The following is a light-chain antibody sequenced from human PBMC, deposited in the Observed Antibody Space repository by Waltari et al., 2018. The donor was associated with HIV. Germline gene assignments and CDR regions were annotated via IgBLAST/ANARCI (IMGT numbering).Light chain of an antibody. CDR1: NSNIEYNT. CDR2: ANS. J-gene: IGLJ3*02. V-gene: IGLV1-44*01. CDR3: ATWDDNLRGLL. Sequence: QYVLAQPPSASGTPGQRVAISCSGSNSNIEYNTINWYQQFLGAAPRLLTYANSQLPSVFPDRSSASKSGTSASLAITGLQTEDEAHYYCATWDDNLRGLLFGGGTKVTVL.